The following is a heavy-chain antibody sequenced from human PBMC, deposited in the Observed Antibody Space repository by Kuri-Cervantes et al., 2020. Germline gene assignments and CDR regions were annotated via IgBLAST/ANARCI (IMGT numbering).Heavy chain of an antibody. D-gene: IGHD2-15*01. CDR1: GFTFSSYG. CDR2: ISPDGTST. Sequence: GGSLRLSCAASGFTFSSYGMHWVRQVPGKGPVWVSRISPDGTSTTYADSVKGRFTISRDNAKSTMFLQMNSLRVEDTSIYYCATAVNGSCFNWGQGTLVTVSS. CDR3: ATAVNGSCFN. V-gene: IGHV3-74*01. J-gene: IGHJ4*02.